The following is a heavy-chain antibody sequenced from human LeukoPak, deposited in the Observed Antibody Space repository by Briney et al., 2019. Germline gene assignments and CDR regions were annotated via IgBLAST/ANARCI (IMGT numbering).Heavy chain of an antibody. V-gene: IGHV3-23*01. J-gene: IGHJ4*02. D-gene: IGHD3-10*01. CDR3: AKYLAGSGLYYFDY. CDR2: ISGSGGST. CDR1: GFTFSSYA. Sequence: GGSLRLSCAASGFTFSSYAMSWVRQAPGKGLEWVSAISGSGGSTYYADSVKGRFTISRDNSKNTLYLQMNSLRAEDTAVYYFAKYLAGSGLYYFDYWGQGTLVTVSS.